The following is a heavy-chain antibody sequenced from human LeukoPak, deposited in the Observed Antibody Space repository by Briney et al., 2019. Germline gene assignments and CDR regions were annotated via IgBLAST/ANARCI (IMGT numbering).Heavy chain of an antibody. CDR3: ASRPDQHLLYYFDY. Sequence: GASVKVSCKASGYTFTSYGISCVRQAPGQGLEWMGWINPNSGGTKYAQKFQGRVTMTSDASISTAYMELSSLRSDDTAVYYCASRPDQHLLYYFDYWGQGALVTVSS. J-gene: IGHJ4*02. CDR2: INPNSGGT. D-gene: IGHD2-15*01. V-gene: IGHV1-2*02. CDR1: GYTFTSYG.